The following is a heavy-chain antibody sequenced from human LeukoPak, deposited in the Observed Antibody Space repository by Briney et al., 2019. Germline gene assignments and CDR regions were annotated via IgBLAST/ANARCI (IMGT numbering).Heavy chain of an antibody. CDR2: ISSSSSYT. Sequence: GGSLRLSCAASGFTFSDYYMSWIRQAPGKGLEWVSYISSSSSYTNYADSVKGRFTISRDNAKNSLYLQMYSLRAEDTAVYYCARVGLIGDYVDYWGQGTLVTVSS. V-gene: IGHV3-11*06. CDR3: ARVGLIGDYVDY. J-gene: IGHJ4*02. D-gene: IGHD4-17*01. CDR1: GFTFSDYY.